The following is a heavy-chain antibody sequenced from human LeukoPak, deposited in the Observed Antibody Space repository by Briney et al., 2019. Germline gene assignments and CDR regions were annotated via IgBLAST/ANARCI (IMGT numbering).Heavy chain of an antibody. CDR3: ARDGGIIGVGNFDC. Sequence: GGSLRLSCAASGFTFSSYWMTWVRQAPGKGLEWVANIKKDGSEKYYVDSVKGRFTISRDNTKNSLSLQMNSLRAEDTAVYYCARDGGIIGVGNFDCWGQGTLVTVSS. D-gene: IGHD3-3*01. J-gene: IGHJ4*02. CDR2: IKKDGSEK. V-gene: IGHV3-7*01. CDR1: GFTFSSYW.